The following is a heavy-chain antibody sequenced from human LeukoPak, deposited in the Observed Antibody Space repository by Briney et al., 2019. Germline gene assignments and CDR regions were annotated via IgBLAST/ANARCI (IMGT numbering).Heavy chain of an antibody. V-gene: IGHV3-7*03. Sequence: GGSLRLSCVASRFTFGKYWMSWVRQAPGKGLEWVANIKLDGSEKNYVDSVKGRFTISRDNTKNSLYLQMDSLRVEDTAVFYCARDQYDTWSRRGNFDSWGQGTLVIVSS. J-gene: IGHJ4*02. D-gene: IGHD3-3*01. CDR2: IKLDGSEK. CDR1: RFTFGKYW. CDR3: ARDQYDTWSRRGNFDS.